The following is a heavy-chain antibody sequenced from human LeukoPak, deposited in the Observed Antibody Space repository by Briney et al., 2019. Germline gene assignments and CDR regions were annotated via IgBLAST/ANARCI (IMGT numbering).Heavy chain of an antibody. CDR3: ARELIRGP. D-gene: IGHD3-16*01. CDR1: GCTFSSYA. V-gene: IGHV1-2*02. J-gene: IGHJ5*02. CDR2: INPNSGGT. Sequence: ASVKVSCKASGCTFSSYAISWVRQAPGQGLEWMGWINPNSGGTNYAQKFQGRVTMTRDTSISTAYMELSRLRSDDTAVYYCARELIRGPWGQGTLVTVSS.